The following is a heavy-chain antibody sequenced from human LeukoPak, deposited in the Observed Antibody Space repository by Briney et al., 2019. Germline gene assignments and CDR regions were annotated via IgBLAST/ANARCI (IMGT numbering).Heavy chain of an antibody. CDR3: ARAKGGYDYVWGSYRPPFDY. J-gene: IGHJ4*02. V-gene: IGHV1-69*06. Sequence: ASVKVSCKASGGAFSSYAISWVRQAPGQGLEWMGGIIPIFGTANYAQKFQGRVTITADKSTSTAYMELSSLRSEDTAVYYCARAKGGYDYVWGSYRPPFDYWGQGTLVTVSS. CDR2: IIPIFGTA. D-gene: IGHD3-16*02. CDR1: GGAFSSYA.